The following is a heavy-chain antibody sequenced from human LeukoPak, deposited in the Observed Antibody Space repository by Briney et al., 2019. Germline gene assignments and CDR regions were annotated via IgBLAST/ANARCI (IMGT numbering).Heavy chain of an antibody. CDR1: GGSMSSYY. D-gene: IGHD3-22*01. Sequence: PSETLSLTCTVSGGSMSSYYWSWIRQPPGKGLEWIGYIYYSGSTNYNPSLKSRVTISVDTSKNQFSLKLSSVTAADTAVYYCARDQYDSSGGFDYRGQGTLVTVSS. J-gene: IGHJ4*02. CDR2: IYYSGST. V-gene: IGHV4-59*01. CDR3: ARDQYDSSGGFDY.